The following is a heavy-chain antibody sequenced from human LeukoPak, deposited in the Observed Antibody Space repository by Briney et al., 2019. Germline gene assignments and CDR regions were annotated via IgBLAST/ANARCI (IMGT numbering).Heavy chain of an antibody. V-gene: IGHV3-30*02. J-gene: IGHJ4*02. CDR1: GFTFSSYG. CDR3: AKWKYQLLALVDY. Sequence: GGSLRLSCAASGFTFSSYGMHWVRQAPGKGLEWVAFIRYDGSNKYYADSVKGRFTISRDNSKNTLYLQMNSLRAEDTAVYYCAKWKYQLLALVDYWGQGTLVTVSS. CDR2: IRYDGSNK. D-gene: IGHD2-2*01.